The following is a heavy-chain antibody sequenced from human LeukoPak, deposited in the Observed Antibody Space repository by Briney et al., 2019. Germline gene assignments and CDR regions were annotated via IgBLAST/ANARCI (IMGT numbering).Heavy chain of an antibody. Sequence: SETLSLTCTVSGGSIGSYYWSWIRQPPGKGLEWIGYIYYGGSTNYNPSLKSRVTISVDTSKNQFSLKLSSVTAADTAVYYCARVAEDYGDYELDYWGQGTLVTVSS. V-gene: IGHV4-59*01. CDR1: GGSIGSYY. CDR3: ARVAEDYGDYELDY. CDR2: IYYGGST. D-gene: IGHD4-17*01. J-gene: IGHJ4*02.